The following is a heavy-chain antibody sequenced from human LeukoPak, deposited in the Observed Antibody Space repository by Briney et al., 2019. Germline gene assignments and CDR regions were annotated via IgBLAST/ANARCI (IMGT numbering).Heavy chain of an antibody. V-gene: IGHV3-72*01. CDR3: ASLGYCGSSSCYGYYYMDV. D-gene: IGHD2-2*01. CDR2: STNKANSYTT. CDR1: GFTFSDHY. J-gene: IGHJ6*03. Sequence: GGSLRLSCAASGFTFSDHYMDWVRQAPGKGLEWVGRSTNKANSYTTEYAASVRGRFTIPRDDSKNSLYLQMNSLKTEDTAVYYCASLGYCGSSSCYGYYYMDVWGKGTTVAVSS.